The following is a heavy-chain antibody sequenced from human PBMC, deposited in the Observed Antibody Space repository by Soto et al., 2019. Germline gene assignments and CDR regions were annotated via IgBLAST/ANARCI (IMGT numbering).Heavy chain of an antibody. Sequence: GGSLRLSCAASGFTFSSYAMSWVRQAPGKGLEWVSAISGSGGSTYYADSVKGRFTISRDNSKNTLYLQMNSLRAEDTAVYYCAKDWASGGYSGYDDWGQGTLVTVSS. CDR1: GFTFSSYA. CDR3: AKDWASGGYSGYDD. D-gene: IGHD5-12*01. J-gene: IGHJ4*02. CDR2: ISGSGGST. V-gene: IGHV3-23*01.